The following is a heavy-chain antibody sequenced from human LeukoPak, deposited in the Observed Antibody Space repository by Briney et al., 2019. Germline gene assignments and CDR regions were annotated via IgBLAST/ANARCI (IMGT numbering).Heavy chain of an antibody. CDR1: GFTFSSYG. V-gene: IGHV3-30*18. D-gene: IGHD3-22*01. CDR2: ISYDGSNK. Sequence: GGSLRLSCAASGFTFSSYGMHWVRQAPGKGLEWVAVISYDGSNKYYADSVKGRFTISRDNSKNTLYLQMNSLRDEDTAVYYCAKLEYYYDSSGHFDYWGQGTLVTVSS. J-gene: IGHJ4*02. CDR3: AKLEYYYDSSGHFDY.